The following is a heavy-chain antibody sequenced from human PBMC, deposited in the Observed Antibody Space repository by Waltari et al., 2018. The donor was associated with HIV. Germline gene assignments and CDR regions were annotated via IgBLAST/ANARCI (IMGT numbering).Heavy chain of an antibody. CDR1: GYTFTSYA. CDR3: AKVPPRGFWSGSVLDY. D-gene: IGHD3-3*01. Sequence: QVQLVQSGAEVKKPGASVKVSCKASGYTFTSYAMHWVRQAPGQRLEWMGWINAGNGNTKYSQKFQGRVTITRDTSASTAYMELSSLRSEDTAVYYCAKVPPRGFWSGSVLDYWGQGTLVTVSS. CDR2: INAGNGNT. J-gene: IGHJ4*02. V-gene: IGHV1-3*01.